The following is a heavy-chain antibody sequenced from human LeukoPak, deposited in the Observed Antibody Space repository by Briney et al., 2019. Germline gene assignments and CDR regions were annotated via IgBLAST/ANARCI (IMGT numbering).Heavy chain of an antibody. Sequence: SETLSLTCTVSVGSISSSSYYSGWIRQPPGKGLEWIGSIYYSGSTYYNPSLKSRVTISVDTSKNQFSLKLSSVTAADTAVYYWARHSSGWYDDYWGQGTLVTVSS. CDR2: IYYSGST. V-gene: IGHV4-39*01. J-gene: IGHJ4*02. D-gene: IGHD6-19*01. CDR3: ARHSSGWYDDY. CDR1: VGSISSSSYY.